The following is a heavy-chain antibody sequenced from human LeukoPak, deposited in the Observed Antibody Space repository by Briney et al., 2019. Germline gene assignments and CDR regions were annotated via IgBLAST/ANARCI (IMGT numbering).Heavy chain of an antibody. Sequence: PSETLSLTCTVSGGSISSGSYYWSWIRQPAGKGLEWIGRIYTTGSTNYNPSLKSRVTISVDASKNQFSLKLSSVTAADTAVYYCAREEVGTHYRAFDIWGQGTMVTVSS. CDR3: AREEVGTHYRAFDI. J-gene: IGHJ3*02. D-gene: IGHD1-26*01. V-gene: IGHV4-61*02. CDR1: GGSISSGSYY. CDR2: IYTTGST.